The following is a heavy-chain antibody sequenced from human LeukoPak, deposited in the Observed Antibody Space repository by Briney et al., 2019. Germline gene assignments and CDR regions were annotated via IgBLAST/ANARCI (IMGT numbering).Heavy chain of an antibody. J-gene: IGHJ4*02. CDR1: GGSFSGYY. D-gene: IGHD6-19*01. CDR2: IYTSGST. V-gene: IGHV4-59*10. Sequence: SETLSLTCAVYGGSFSGYYWSWIRQPAGKGLEWIGRIYTSGSTNYNPSLKSRVTMSVDTSKNQFSLKLSSVTAADTAVYYCARIKSSGWGPNFDYWGQGTLVTVSS. CDR3: ARIKSSGWGPNFDY.